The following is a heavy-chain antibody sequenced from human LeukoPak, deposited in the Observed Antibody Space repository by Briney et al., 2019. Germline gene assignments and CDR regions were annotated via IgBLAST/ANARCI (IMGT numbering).Heavy chain of an antibody. V-gene: IGHV3-23*01. CDR2: ISSGGATT. Sequence: PGGSLRLSCAASGFTISSSAMSWVRQAPGKGLEWVSAISSGGATTYYTDSVKGRFTISRDNSKNTLYLQLNTLRAEDTALYYCAKGRQGFYPWGQGTLVTLSS. CDR3: AKGRQGFYP. J-gene: IGHJ5*02. CDR1: GFTISSSA.